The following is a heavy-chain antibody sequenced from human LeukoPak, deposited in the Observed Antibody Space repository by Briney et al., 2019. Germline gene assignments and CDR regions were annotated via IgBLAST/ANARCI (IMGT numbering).Heavy chain of an antibody. Sequence: SVKVSCKASGGTFSSYAISWVRQAPGQGLESMGGIIPIFGTANYAQKFQGRVTITTDESTSTAYMELSSLRSEDTAVYYCASRGITGINWFDPWGQGTLVTVSS. D-gene: IGHD1-20*01. CDR2: IIPIFGTA. V-gene: IGHV1-69*05. CDR1: GGTFSSYA. J-gene: IGHJ5*02. CDR3: ASRGITGINWFDP.